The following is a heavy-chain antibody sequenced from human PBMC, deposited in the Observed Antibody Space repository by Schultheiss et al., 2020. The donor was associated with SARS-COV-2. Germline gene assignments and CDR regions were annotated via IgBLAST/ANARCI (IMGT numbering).Heavy chain of an antibody. CDR2: ISAFNGDT. CDR3: GRSGGTARNYYYFMDV. V-gene: IGHV1-18*01. J-gene: IGHJ6*03. Sequence: ASVKVSCKTSGYTFSVYGVSWVRQAPGQGLEWMGWISAFNGDTDYAQNIQGRVTMTTDTSTSTVYMELRSLRSDDTAVYCCGRSGGTARNYYYFMDVWGKGTTVTVSS. D-gene: IGHD6-6*01. CDR1: GYTFSVYG.